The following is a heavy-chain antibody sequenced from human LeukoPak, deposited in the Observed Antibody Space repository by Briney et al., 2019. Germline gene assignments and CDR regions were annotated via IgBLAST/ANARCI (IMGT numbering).Heavy chain of an antibody. CDR2: TYYRSKWYN. J-gene: IGHJ4*02. CDR1: RDSVSSNSAA. D-gene: IGHD6-19*01. V-gene: IGHV6-1*01. Sequence: SQTLSLTCAISRDSVSSNSAAWNWIRQSPSRGLEWLGRTYYRSKWYNDYAVSVKSRITINPDTSKNQFSLQLNSVTPEDTAVYYCARALHSSGWSSFDYWGQGTLVTVSS. CDR3: ARALHSSGWSSFDY.